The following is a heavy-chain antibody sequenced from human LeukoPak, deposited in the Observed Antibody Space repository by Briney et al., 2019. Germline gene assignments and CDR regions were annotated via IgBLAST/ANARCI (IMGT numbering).Heavy chain of an antibody. Sequence: GAPLKISSKSSGYSFTNSWIGCVRQMPGKGLEGLVIINPGDSDTRYSPSFQGQVTISADKSIITAYLQWSSLKAADTAMYYCARPTKYYYGSGSYYDYWGQGTLVTVSS. D-gene: IGHD3-10*01. CDR3: ARPTKYYYGSGSYYDY. J-gene: IGHJ4*02. CDR2: INPGDSDT. CDR1: GYSFTNSW. V-gene: IGHV5-51*01.